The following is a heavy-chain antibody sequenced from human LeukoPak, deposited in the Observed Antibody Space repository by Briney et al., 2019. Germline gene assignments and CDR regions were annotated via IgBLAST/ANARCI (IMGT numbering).Heavy chain of an antibody. CDR3: ARGGGLDV. J-gene: IGHJ6*02. Sequence: SGGSPRLSCAASGFTFSSYWMNWARRAPGKGLEWVASINHNGNVNYYVDSVKGRFTISRDNAKNSLYLQMSNLRAEDTAVYFCARGGGLDVWGQGATVTVSS. CDR2: INHNGNVN. V-gene: IGHV3-7*03. CDR1: GFTFSSYW. D-gene: IGHD3-16*01.